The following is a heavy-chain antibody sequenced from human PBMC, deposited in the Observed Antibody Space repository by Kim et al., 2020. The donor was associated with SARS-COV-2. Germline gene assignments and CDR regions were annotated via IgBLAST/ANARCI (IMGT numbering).Heavy chain of an antibody. CDR3: VTSASSSIPNDAFDI. V-gene: IGHV5-51*01. J-gene: IGHJ3*02. CDR2: IYPGDSDT. D-gene: IGHD6-6*01. Sequence: GASLQISCNGSGYSFTSYWIGLVRQMPGKGLEWMGIIYPGDSDTRYSPSFQGQVTISADKSISTAYLQGSSLKASDTAMYYCVTSASSSIPNDAFDIWGQGTMVTVSS. CDR1: GYSFTSYW.